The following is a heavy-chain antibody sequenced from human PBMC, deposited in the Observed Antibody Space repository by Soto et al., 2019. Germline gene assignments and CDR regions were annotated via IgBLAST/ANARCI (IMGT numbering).Heavy chain of an antibody. Sequence: QAQLVESGGGVVQPGRSRRLSCAASEFTFNTYAMHWVRQAPGKGLEWVAVIAYDGNDKYYADSVKGRFTISRDNSKNALYLQMNTLRPEDTAMYYCARDVGNYVPYYYGMDVWGQGTTVTVSS. CDR3: ARDVGNYVPYYYGMDV. D-gene: IGHD1-7*01. CDR1: EFTFNTYA. V-gene: IGHV3-30*03. CDR2: IAYDGNDK. J-gene: IGHJ6*02.